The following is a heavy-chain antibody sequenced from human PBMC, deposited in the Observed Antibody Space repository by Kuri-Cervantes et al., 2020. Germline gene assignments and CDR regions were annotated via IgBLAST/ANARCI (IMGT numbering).Heavy chain of an antibody. CDR1: GFTFLKYS. CDR2: ISSSSTFI. Sequence: GESLKISCAASGFTFLKYSMNWVRQAPGKGLEWVSSISSSSTFIYYADSVKGRFTISRDNSKNTLYLQMNSLRAEDTAVYYCASATTYSSSSPLFYWGQGTLVTVSS. CDR3: ASATTYSSSSPLFY. D-gene: IGHD6-6*01. J-gene: IGHJ4*02. V-gene: IGHV3-21*01.